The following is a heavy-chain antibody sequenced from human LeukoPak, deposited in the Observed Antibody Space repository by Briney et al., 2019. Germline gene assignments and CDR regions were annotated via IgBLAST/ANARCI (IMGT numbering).Heavy chain of an antibody. CDR2: IYYSGST. J-gene: IGHJ6*02. V-gene: IGHV4-59*01. CDR3: ARDNWNYGSSMDV. CDR1: GGSISSYY. D-gene: IGHD1-7*01. Sequence: SETLSLTCTVPGGSISSYYWSWIRQPPGKGLEWIGYIYYSGSTNYNPSLKSRVTISVDTSKNQFSLKLSSVTAADTAVYYCARDNWNYGSSMDVWGQGTTVTVSS.